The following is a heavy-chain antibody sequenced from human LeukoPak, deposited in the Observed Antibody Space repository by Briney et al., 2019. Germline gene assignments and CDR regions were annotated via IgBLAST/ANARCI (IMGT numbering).Heavy chain of an antibody. V-gene: IGHV3-23*01. CDR1: GFTFSTYG. J-gene: IGHJ6*04. CDR2: ISGSGDST. D-gene: IGHD3-10*02. Sequence: PGGSLRLSCAASGFTFSTYGMTWVRQVPGKGLEWVSTISGSGDSTYYADSAKGRFTISRDNSKNTLYLQMNSLRAEDTAVYYCAELGITMIGGVWGKGTTVTISS. CDR3: AELGITMIGGV.